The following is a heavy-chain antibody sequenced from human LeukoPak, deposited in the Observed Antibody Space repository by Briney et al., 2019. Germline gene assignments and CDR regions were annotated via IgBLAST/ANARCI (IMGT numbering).Heavy chain of an antibody. D-gene: IGHD4-17*01. CDR1: GXTFSSYE. V-gene: IGHV3-21*01. J-gene: IGHJ4*02. CDR3: ASSTVTTPQRH. CDR2: ISSSSSYI. Sequence: KPGRSLRLSCAASGXTFSSYEMNWVRQAPGKGLECVSSISSSSSYIYYADSVKGRFTISRDNAKNSLYLQMNSLRAEDTAVYYCASSTVTTPQRHWGQGTLVTVSS.